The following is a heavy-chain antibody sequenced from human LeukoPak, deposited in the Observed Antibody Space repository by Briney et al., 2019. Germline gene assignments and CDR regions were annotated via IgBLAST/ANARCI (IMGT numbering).Heavy chain of an antibody. CDR1: GFTFSDSW. J-gene: IGHJ6*02. CDR2: MNQDGSEK. CDR3: ATYTHWVAGDV. V-gene: IGHV3-7*01. D-gene: IGHD3-16*01. Sequence: GRSLRLSCAASGFTFSDSWMSWVRQAPGKGLEWVANMNQDGSEKDYVDSVKGRFTISRDNARNSLYLQMGSLRAEDTAVYYCATYTHWVAGDVWGQGTTVTVSS.